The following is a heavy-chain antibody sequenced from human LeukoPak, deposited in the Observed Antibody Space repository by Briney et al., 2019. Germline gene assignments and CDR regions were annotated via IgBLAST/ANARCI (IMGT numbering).Heavy chain of an antibody. J-gene: IGHJ5*02. CDR1: GGSISSGDYY. CDR2: IYYSGST. CDR3: AREMGYSGSGRNWFDP. V-gene: IGHV4-30-4*01. Sequence: PSQTLSLTCTVSGGSISSGDYYWSWIRQPPGKGLEWIGYIYYSGSTYYNPSLKSRVTISVDTSKNQFSLKLSSVTAADTAVYYCAREMGYSGSGRNWFDPWGQGTLVTVSS. D-gene: IGHD3-10*01.